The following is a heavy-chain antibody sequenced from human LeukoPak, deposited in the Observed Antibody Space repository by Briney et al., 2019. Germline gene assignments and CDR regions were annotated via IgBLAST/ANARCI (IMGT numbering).Heavy chain of an antibody. CDR3: AGSYGSESYSLYYYGMDV. V-gene: IGHV1-8*01. D-gene: IGHD3-10*01. J-gene: IGHJ6*02. CDR1: GYTFTSYD. Sequence: ASLTVSCTASGYTFTSYDFNWVRQATGQGLEWMGWMNPNSGNTGYAQKFKGRVTMTRNTSLSTAYMELSSLRSEDTAVYYCAGSYGSESYSLYYYGMDVWGQGTTATVSS. CDR2: MNPNSGNT.